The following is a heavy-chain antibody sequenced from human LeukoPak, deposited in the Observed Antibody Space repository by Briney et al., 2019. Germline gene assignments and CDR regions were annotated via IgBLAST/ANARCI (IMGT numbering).Heavy chain of an antibody. J-gene: IGHJ6*03. CDR3: ARNIAAAGKGLPYYYYYYMDV. CDR2: IYTIGST. Sequence: PSETLSLTCTVSGGSISSYYWSWIRQPAGKGLEWIGRIYTIGSTNYNPSLKSRVPMSVDTSKNQFSLKLSSVTAADTAVYYCARNIAAAGKGLPYYYYYYMDVWGKGTTVTVSS. CDR1: GGSISSYY. D-gene: IGHD6-13*01. V-gene: IGHV4-4*07.